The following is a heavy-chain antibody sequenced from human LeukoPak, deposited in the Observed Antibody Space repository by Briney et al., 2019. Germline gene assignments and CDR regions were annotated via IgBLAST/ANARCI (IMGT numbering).Heavy chain of an antibody. J-gene: IGHJ5*02. Sequence: SETLSLTCTVSGGSISSSSYYWGWIRQPPGKGLEWIGSIYYSGSTYYNPSLKSRVTISVDTSKNQFSLKLSSVTAADTAVYYCAREYYYDSSGGFDPWGQGTLVTVSS. V-gene: IGHV4-39*07. D-gene: IGHD3-22*01. CDR3: AREYYYDSSGGFDP. CDR1: GGSISSSSYY. CDR2: IYYSGST.